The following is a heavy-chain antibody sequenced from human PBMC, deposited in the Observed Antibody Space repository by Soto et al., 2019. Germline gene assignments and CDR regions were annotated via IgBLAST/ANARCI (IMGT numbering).Heavy chain of an antibody. CDR2: ISYDGSNK. CDR1: GFTFSSYA. Sequence: QVQLVESGGGVVQPGRSLRLSCAASGFTFSSYAMHWVRQAPGKGLEWVAVISYDGSNKYYADSVKGRFTISGDNSKNTLYLQMNSLRAEDTAVYYCARDYYRFNSGYGFSMDVWGQGTTVTVS. J-gene: IGHJ6*02. CDR3: ARDYYRFNSGYGFSMDV. V-gene: IGHV3-30-3*01. D-gene: IGHD5-12*01.